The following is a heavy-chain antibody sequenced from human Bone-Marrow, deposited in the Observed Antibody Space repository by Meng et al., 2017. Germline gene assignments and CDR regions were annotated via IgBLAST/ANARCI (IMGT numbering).Heavy chain of an antibody. J-gene: IGHJ4*02. D-gene: IGHD3-22*01. CDR3: ARLPMYYDSSGYVDY. CDR2: IYPGDSDT. V-gene: IGHV5-51*01. Sequence: GESLKISCKGSGFSFTSYWIGWVRQRPGKGLEWMWIIYPGDSDTRYSPSFQGQVTISADKSISTAYLQWSSLKASDTAMYYCARLPMYYDSSGYVDYWGQGTLVTVSS. CDR1: GFSFTSYW.